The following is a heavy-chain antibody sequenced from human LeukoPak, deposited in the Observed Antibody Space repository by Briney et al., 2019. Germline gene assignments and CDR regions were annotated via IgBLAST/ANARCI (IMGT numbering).Heavy chain of an antibody. CDR2: ISGSGGSP. CDR1: GFTFSSYA. V-gene: IGHV3-23*01. Sequence: GGSLRLSCAASGFTFSSYAMNWVRQAPGKGLEWVSAISGSGGSPYYADSAKGRFTISRDNSKNTLYLQMNSLRAEDTAVYYCAKGGYSYVNFDYWGQGTLVTVSS. D-gene: IGHD5-18*01. J-gene: IGHJ4*02. CDR3: AKGGYSYVNFDY.